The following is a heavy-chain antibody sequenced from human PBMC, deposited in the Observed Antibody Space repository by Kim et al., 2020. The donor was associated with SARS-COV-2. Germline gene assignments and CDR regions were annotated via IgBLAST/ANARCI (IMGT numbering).Heavy chain of an antibody. Sequence: VSVKGRFTISRENAKNSLYLQMNSLRAGDTAVYYCARACSSTSCYNGLDYWGQGTLVTVSS. CDR3: ARACSSTSCYNGLDY. V-gene: IGHV3-13*01. J-gene: IGHJ4*02. D-gene: IGHD2-2*02.